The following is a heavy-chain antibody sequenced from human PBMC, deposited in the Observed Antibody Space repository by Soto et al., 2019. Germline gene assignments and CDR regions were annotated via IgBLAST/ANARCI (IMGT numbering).Heavy chain of an antibody. CDR3: ARVSSSWSYYYYGMDV. CDR1: GGSFSGYY. CDR2: INHSGST. Sequence: ETLSLTCAVYGGSFSGYYWSWIRQPPGKGLEWIGEINHSGSTNYNPSLKSRVTISVDTSKNQFSLKLSSVTAADTAVYYCARVSSSWSYYYYGMDVWGQGTTVTVSS. J-gene: IGHJ6*02. V-gene: IGHV4-34*01. D-gene: IGHD6-13*01.